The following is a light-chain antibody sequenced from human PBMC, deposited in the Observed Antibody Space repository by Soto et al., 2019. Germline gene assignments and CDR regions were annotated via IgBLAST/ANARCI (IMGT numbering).Light chain of an antibody. CDR3: QQYDTLPYT. Sequence: DIQMTQSPSSLSASIGERVTITCQASQDIREYLNWFQQKPGKAPTLLIYDASNLQTGVPSRFSGTRSGTDFTFTITSLHPEDIATYFCQQYDTLPYTFGQGTKVEIK. CDR1: QDIREY. CDR2: DAS. V-gene: IGKV1-33*01. J-gene: IGKJ2*01.